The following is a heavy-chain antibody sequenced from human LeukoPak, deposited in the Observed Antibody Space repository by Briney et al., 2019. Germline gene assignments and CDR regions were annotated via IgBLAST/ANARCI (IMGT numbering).Heavy chain of an antibody. Sequence: SETLSLTCTVSGGSISNSFYYWGWIRQPPVKGLEWIGSINYSGSTYYNPSLKSRFTISVDTSKNQFSLKLSSVTAAGRTVYYFARRRFIRGLAVVNPFEYWGQGTLVTVSS. D-gene: IGHD3-16*01. V-gene: IGHV4-39*01. CDR1: GGSISNSFYY. J-gene: IGHJ4*02. CDR3: ARRRFIRGLAVVNPFEY. CDR2: INYSGST.